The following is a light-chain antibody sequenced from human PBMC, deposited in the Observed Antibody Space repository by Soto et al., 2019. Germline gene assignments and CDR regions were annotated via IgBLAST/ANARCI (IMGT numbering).Light chain of an antibody. J-gene: IGLJ3*02. CDR3: QTWGTGSGV. CDR1: SGHSSYA. V-gene: IGLV4-69*01. CDR2: LNSDGSH. Sequence: QPVLTQSPSASASLGASGKLTCTLSSGHSSYAIAWHQQQPEKGPRYLMKLNSDGSHSKGDGIPDRFSGSSSGAERYLTISSLQSEDEADYYCQTWGTGSGVFGGGTKLTVL.